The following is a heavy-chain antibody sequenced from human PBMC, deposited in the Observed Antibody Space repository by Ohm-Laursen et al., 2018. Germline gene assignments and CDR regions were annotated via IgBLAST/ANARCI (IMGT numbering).Heavy chain of an antibody. D-gene: IGHD6-13*01. J-gene: IGHJ4*02. V-gene: IGHV4-34*01. Sequence: SETLSLTCTVSGASISSEYWTWIRQPPGKGLEWIGEINHSGSTNYNPSLKSRVTISVDTSKNQFSLKLSSVTAADTAVYYCARGRFGIAAAGPLDYWGQGTLVTVSS. CDR1: GASISSEY. CDR3: ARGRFGIAAAGPLDY. CDR2: INHSGST.